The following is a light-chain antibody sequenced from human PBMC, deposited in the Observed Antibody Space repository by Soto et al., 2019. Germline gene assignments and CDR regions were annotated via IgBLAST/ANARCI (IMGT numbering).Light chain of an antibody. J-gene: IGKJ3*01. CDR1: QSVLYSSNNKNY. Sequence: DILMTPYPHSLAVSLGERATINCKSSQSVLYSSNNKNYLAWYQQKPGQPPKLLIYWASTRESGVPDRFSGSGSGTDFTLTISSLQAEDVAVYYCQQYYSTPPTFGPGTKVDIK. V-gene: IGKV4-1*01. CDR2: WAS. CDR3: QQYYSTPPT.